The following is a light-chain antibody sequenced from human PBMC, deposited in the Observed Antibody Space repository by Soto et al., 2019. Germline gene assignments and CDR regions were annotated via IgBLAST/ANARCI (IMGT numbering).Light chain of an antibody. V-gene: IGLV8-61*01. CDR2: NTN. CDR1: SGSVSTSYY. CDR3: VLYMGSGIRV. J-gene: IGLJ3*02. Sequence: QAVVTQEPSFSVSPGGTVTLTCGLSSGSVSTSYYPSWYQQTPGQAPRTLIFNTNTRASGVSDRFSGSILGNKAALTISGVQADDECDYYCVLYMGSGIRVFGGGTKLTVL.